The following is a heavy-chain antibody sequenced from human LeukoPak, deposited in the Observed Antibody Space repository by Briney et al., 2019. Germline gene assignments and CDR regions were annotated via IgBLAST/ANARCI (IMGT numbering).Heavy chain of an antibody. Sequence: ASVKVSCKASGYTFTSYYMHWVRQAPGQGLEWMGIISPSGGSTSYAQKFQGRVTMTRDMSTSTVYMELSSLRSEDTAVYYCARQGGSGTWFFDYWGQGTLVTVSS. V-gene: IGHV1-46*01. CDR2: ISPSGGST. CDR1: GYTFTSYY. CDR3: ARQGGSGTWFFDY. J-gene: IGHJ4*02. D-gene: IGHD3-10*01.